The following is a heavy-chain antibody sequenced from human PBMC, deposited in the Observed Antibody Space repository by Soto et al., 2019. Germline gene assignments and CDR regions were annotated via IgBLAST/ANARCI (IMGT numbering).Heavy chain of an antibody. CDR2: IYHSGSP. CDR3: ARKPDVATAKVGGGYVFDV. D-gene: IGHD3-16*01. J-gene: IGHJ3*01. CDR1: SGSIFTTNW. V-gene: IGHV4-4*02. Sequence: QVQLQESGPGLVKPSGTLSLTCAASSGSIFTTNWWSWVRQSPGRGLQWIGDIYHSGSPKYNPSLKSRVSISIDKSKDRSFLNLTSVTAADTAVYYCARKPDVATAKVGGGYVFDVWGQGTMVTVSS.